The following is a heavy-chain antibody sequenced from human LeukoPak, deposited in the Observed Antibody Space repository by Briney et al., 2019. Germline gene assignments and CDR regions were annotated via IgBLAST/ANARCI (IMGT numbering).Heavy chain of an antibody. D-gene: IGHD1-26*01. J-gene: IGHJ3*02. Sequence: PSVTLSLTCTVSGRSISSYYWSWIRQPPGKGLEWIGYIYYSGSTNYNPSLKSRVTISVDTSKNQVSLKLSSVTGADTAVYYCAQTVGGGAFDIWGQGTMVTVSS. V-gene: IGHV4-59*08. CDR2: IYYSGST. CDR1: GRSISSYY. CDR3: AQTVGGGAFDI.